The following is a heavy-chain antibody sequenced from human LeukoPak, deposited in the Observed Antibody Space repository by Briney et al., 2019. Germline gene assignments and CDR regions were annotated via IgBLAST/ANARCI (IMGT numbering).Heavy chain of an antibody. D-gene: IGHD3-22*01. V-gene: IGHV3-23*01. CDR1: GFTVSSNY. CDR2: ISGSGGST. CDR3: AKDMRITLIVVVKAPTEFDY. J-gene: IGHJ4*02. Sequence: GGSLRLSCAASGFTVSSNYMSWVRQAPGKGLEWVSAISGSGGSTYYTDSVRGRFTISRDNSKNTLYLQMNSLRAEDTAVYYCAKDMRITLIVVVKAPTEFDYWGQGILVTVSS.